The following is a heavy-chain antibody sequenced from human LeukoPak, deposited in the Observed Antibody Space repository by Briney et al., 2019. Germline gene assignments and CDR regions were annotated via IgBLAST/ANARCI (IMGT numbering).Heavy chain of an antibody. CDR1: GGSISSSSYY. D-gene: IGHD3-10*01. CDR2: IYYSGST. J-gene: IGHJ4*02. CDR3: ARRVRGISDYFDY. V-gene: IGHV4-39*01. Sequence: SETLSLTCTVSGGSISSSSYYWGWIRQPPGKGLEWIGSIYYSGSTYYNPSLKSRVTISVDTSKNQLSLKLSSVTAADTAVYYCARRVRGISDYFDYWGQGTLVTVSS.